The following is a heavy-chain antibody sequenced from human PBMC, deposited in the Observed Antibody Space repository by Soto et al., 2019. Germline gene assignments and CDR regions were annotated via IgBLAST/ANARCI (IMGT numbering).Heavy chain of an antibody. CDR3: AKTGGSYWGFDY. D-gene: IGHD1-26*01. Sequence: EVQLLESGGGLVQPGGSLRLSCAASGFTFNNYAMSWVRQAPGKGLEWVSIITGSGSSTDYADSVKGRFTISRDKSKNTLCLQMTSLRAEDTAVYYCAKTGGSYWGFDYWGQGTLVTVSS. CDR2: ITGSGSST. V-gene: IGHV3-23*01. J-gene: IGHJ4*02. CDR1: GFTFNNYA.